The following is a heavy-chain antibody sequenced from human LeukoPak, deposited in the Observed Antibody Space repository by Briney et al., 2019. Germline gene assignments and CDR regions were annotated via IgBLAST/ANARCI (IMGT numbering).Heavy chain of an antibody. J-gene: IGHJ4*02. CDR3: ANTAGYKVY. V-gene: IGHV3-48*01. D-gene: IGHD1-14*01. CDR2: ISSSSSTI. Sequence: PGGSLRLSCAASEFSVGSNYLTWVRQAPGKGLEWVSYISSSSSTIYYADSVKDRFTISRDNAENSLYLQMNSLRAEDTAIYYCANTAGYKVYWGQGTLVTVSS. CDR1: EFSVGSNY.